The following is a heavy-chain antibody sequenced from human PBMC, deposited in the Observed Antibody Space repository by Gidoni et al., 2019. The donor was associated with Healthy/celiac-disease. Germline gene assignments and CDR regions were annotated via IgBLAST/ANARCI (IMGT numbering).Heavy chain of an antibody. V-gene: IGHV3-30-3*01. J-gene: IGHJ4*02. CDR1: GFTFSSYA. Sequence: QVQLVESGGGVVQPGRSLRLSCAASGFTFSSYAMHWVRQAPGKGLEWVAVISYDGSNKYYADSVKGRFTISRDNSKNTLYLQMNSLRAEDTAVYYCARDGGRPYFGFWSGYYSDYWGQGTLVTVSS. CDR2: ISYDGSNK. CDR3: ARDGGRPYFGFWSGYYSDY. D-gene: IGHD3-3*01.